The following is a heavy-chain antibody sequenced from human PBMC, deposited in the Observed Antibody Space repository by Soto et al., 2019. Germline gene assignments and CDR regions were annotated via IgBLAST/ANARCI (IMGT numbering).Heavy chain of an antibody. Sequence: QVQLVESGGGVVQPGRSLRLSCAASAFPFRTYGIHWVRQAPGKGLEWVAVISDDGSNQKYADSVKGQFTISRDNSKNILYLQMNSLRPDDTAVYYCARGGEDYLAYWGQGTLVTVSS. CDR1: AFPFRTYG. CDR3: ARGGEDYLAY. V-gene: IGHV3-30-3*01. D-gene: IGHD3-16*01. CDR2: ISDDGSNQ. J-gene: IGHJ4*02.